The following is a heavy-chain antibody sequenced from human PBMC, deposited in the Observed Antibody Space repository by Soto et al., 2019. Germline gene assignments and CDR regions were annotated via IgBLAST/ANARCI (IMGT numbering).Heavy chain of an antibody. Sequence: QVQLQESGPGLVKPSQTLSLTCTVSGGSISSGDYYWSWIRQPPGKGLEWIGYIYYSGSTYYNPSLKSRVTISVDTSKNQFSLKLSSVTAADTAVYYCARDFGEWSIYYYGMDVWGQGTTVTVSS. CDR1: GGSISSGDYY. J-gene: IGHJ6*02. CDR3: ARDFGEWSIYYYGMDV. D-gene: IGHD3-10*01. V-gene: IGHV4-30-4*01. CDR2: IYYSGST.